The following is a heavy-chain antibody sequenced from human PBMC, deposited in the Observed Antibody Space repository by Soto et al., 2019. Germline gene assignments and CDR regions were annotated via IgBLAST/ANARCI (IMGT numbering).Heavy chain of an antibody. CDR3: ARAPYDFWSGTLDY. Sequence: QVQLVQSGAEVKKPGSSVKVSCKASGGTFSSNTISWVRQAPGQGLEWMGRIIPILGIANYAQKFQGRVTITADKSTSTAYMELSSLRSEDTAVYYCARAPYDFWSGTLDYWGQGALVTVSS. CDR2: IIPILGIA. D-gene: IGHD3-3*01. CDR1: GGTFSSNT. J-gene: IGHJ4*02. V-gene: IGHV1-69*02.